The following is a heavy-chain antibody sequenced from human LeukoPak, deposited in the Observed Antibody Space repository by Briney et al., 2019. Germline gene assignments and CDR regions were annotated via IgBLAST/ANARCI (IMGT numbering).Heavy chain of an antibody. J-gene: IGHJ3*02. CDR1: GGPISSGGYS. V-gene: IGHV4-30-2*01. Sequence: PSETLSLTCAVSGGPISSGGYSWSWIRQPPGKGLEWIGYIYHSGSTYYNPSLKGRVTISVDRSKNQFSLKLSSVTAADTAVYYCASYGPPTLGRAFDIWGQGTMVTVSS. D-gene: IGHD4-17*01. CDR3: ASYGPPTLGRAFDI. CDR2: IYHSGST.